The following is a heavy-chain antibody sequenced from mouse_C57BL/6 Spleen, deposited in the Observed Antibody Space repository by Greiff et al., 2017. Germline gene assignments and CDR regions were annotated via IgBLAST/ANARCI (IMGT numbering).Heavy chain of an antibody. CDR1: GFTFSDYG. CDR2: ISSGSSTI. V-gene: IGHV5-17*01. Sequence: DVMLVESGGGLVKPGGSLKLSCAASGFTFSDYGMHWVRQAPEKGLEWVAYISSGSSTIYYADTVKGRFTISRDNAKNTLFLQMTSLRSEDTAMYYCARDLPYYYGSSYFDYWGQGTTLTVSS. J-gene: IGHJ2*01. CDR3: ARDLPYYYGSSYFDY. D-gene: IGHD1-1*01.